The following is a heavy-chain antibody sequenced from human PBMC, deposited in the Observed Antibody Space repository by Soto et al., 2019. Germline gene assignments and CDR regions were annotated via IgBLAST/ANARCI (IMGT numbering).Heavy chain of an antibody. D-gene: IGHD6-13*01. V-gene: IGHV3-30-3*01. Sequence: QVQLVESGGGVVQPGRSLRLSCAASGFTFSSYAMHWVRQAPGKGLEWVAAISYDGNNKYYADSVKGRFTISRDNSKNTLFLQMNRLRPEDAAVYYCARDLKGGGSWFWDYFDCWGQGTLVTVSS. J-gene: IGHJ4*02. CDR2: ISYDGNNK. CDR3: ARDLKGGGSWFWDYFDC. CDR1: GFTFSSYA.